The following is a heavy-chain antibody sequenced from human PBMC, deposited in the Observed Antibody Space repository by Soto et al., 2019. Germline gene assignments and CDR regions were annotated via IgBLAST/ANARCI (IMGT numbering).Heavy chain of an antibody. CDR1: GFRFRSYG. Sequence: QEQLVESGGGVVQPGRSLRLSCTASGFRFRSYGMYWVRQTPAKGLEWVAVISNDGSQTDYADSVKGRFTISRDNSKDTRFLQMNSLRTEDTAVYYCAKGWQLLVRRNFDAFDIWGQGTRVTVSS. J-gene: IGHJ3*02. CDR2: ISNDGSQT. D-gene: IGHD6-19*01. CDR3: AKGWQLLVRRNFDAFDI. V-gene: IGHV3-30*18.